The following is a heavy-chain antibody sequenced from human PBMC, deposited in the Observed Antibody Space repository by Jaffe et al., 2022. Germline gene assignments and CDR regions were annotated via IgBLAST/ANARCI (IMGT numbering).Heavy chain of an antibody. V-gene: IGHV4-39*01. Sequence: QLQLQESGPGLVKPSETLSLTCTVSGGSISSSSYYWGWIRQPPGKGLEWIGSIYYSGSTYYNPSLKSRVTISVDTSKNQFSLKLSSVTAADTAVYYCARHKIDSGHGVFDYWGQGTLVTVSS. D-gene: IGHD5-12*01. CDR3: ARHKIDSGHGVFDY. CDR2: IYYSGST. J-gene: IGHJ4*02. CDR1: GGSISSSSYY.